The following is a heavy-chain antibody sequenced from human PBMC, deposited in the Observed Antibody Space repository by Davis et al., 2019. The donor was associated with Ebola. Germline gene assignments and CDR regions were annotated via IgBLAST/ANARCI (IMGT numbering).Heavy chain of an antibody. D-gene: IGHD3-3*01. J-gene: IGHJ6*02. CDR3: ARVNFWSTYYPGEYYYGMDV. CDR2: ISYTGST. CDR1: GGSISNYY. V-gene: IGHV4-59*01. Sequence: MPSETLSLTCTVSGGSISNYYWSWIRQPPGKGLEWIGYISYTGSTNYNPSLKSRVTISLDTSMNRFSLKLSYVTAADTAVYYCARVNFWSTYYPGEYYYGMDVWGQGTTVTVSS.